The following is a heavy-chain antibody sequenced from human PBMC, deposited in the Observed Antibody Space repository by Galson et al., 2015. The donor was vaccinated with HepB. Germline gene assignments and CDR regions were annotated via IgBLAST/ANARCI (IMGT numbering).Heavy chain of an antibody. V-gene: IGHV5-51*03. Sequence: QSGAEVKKPGESLKISCKGSGYSFTSYWIGWVRQMPGKGLEWMGIIYPGDSDTRYSPSFQGQVTISADKSISTAYLQWSSLKASDSAMYYCARGYSTSCYSGQCFWFDPWGQGTLVTVSS. J-gene: IGHJ5*02. CDR1: GYSFTSYW. CDR3: ARGYSTSCYSGQCFWFDP. D-gene: IGHD2-15*01. CDR2: IYPGDSDT.